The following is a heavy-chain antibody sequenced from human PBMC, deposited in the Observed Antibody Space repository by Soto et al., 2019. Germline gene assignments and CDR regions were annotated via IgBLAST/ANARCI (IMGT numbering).Heavy chain of an antibody. J-gene: IGHJ4*02. D-gene: IGHD6-13*01. CDR1: GGSISSYY. Sequence: SETLSLTCTVSGGSISSYYWSWIRQPPGKGLEWIGYIYYSGSTNYNPSLKSRVTISVDTSKNQFSLKLSSVTAADTAVYYCARGVAAAGFLYFDYCGQGTLVTVSS. CDR2: IYYSGST. V-gene: IGHV4-59*01. CDR3: ARGVAAAGFLYFDY.